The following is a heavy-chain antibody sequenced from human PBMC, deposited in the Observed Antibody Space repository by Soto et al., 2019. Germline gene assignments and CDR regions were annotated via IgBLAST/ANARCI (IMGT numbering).Heavy chain of an antibody. CDR3: XXXXXXXXXXXXXXX. J-gene: IGHJ4*02. V-gene: IGHV3-30*03. CDR2: ISYDGSNK. Sequence: QVQLVESGGGVVQPGRSLRLSCAASGFTFSSYGMHWVRQAPGKGLEWVAVISYDGSNKYYADSVKGRFTISRDNSKXXXXXXXXXXXXXXXXXXXXXXXXXXXXXXXXXXXWGQGTLVTVSS. CDR1: GFTFSSYG.